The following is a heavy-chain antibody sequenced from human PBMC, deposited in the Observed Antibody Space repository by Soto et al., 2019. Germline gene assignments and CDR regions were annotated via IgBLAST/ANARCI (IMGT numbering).Heavy chain of an antibody. CDR2: IYYSGST. CDR1: GGSISSYY. Sequence: SETLSLTCTVSGGSISSYYWSWIRQPPGKGLEWIGYIYYSGSTNYNPSLKSRVTISVDTSKNQFSLKLSSVTAADTAVYYCARGYCSGGICYDSWGQGPLVTVS. V-gene: IGHV4-59*01. D-gene: IGHD2-15*01. J-gene: IGHJ5*01. CDR3: ARGYCSGGICYDS.